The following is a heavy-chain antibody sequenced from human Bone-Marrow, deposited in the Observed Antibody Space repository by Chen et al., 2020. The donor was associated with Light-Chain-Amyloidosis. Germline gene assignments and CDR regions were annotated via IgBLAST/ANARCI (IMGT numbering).Heavy chain of an antibody. Sequence: EVQLLESVGGFVQPGGSLRLSCTASGLTFSSYAMSWVRQAPGKGLEWVSAISTSGGSTYYADSVKGRFTISRDNSKNTLYLQMNSLRAEDTAVYYCAKVAVWNYPDDAFDIWGQGTMVTVSS. CDR1: GLTFSSYA. V-gene: IGHV3-23*01. CDR3: AKVAVWNYPDDAFDI. J-gene: IGHJ3*02. CDR2: ISTSGGST. D-gene: IGHD1-7*01.